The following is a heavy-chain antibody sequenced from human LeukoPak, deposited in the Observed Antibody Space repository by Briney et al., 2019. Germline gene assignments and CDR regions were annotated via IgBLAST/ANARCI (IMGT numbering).Heavy chain of an antibody. Sequence: SETLSLTCTVSGGSISSSSYYWGWIRQPPGKGLEWIGYIYYSGSTNYNPSLKSRVTISVDTSKNQFSLKLSSVTAADTAVYYCARHEPYCSGGSCYSQFDYWGQGTLVTVSS. CDR1: GGSISSSSYY. D-gene: IGHD2-15*01. CDR3: ARHEPYCSGGSCYSQFDY. J-gene: IGHJ4*02. V-gene: IGHV4-61*05. CDR2: IYYSGST.